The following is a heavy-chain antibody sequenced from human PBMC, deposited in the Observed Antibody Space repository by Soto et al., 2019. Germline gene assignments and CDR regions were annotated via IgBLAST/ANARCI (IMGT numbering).Heavy chain of an antibody. J-gene: IGHJ4*02. V-gene: IGHV3-23*01. CDR1: GFAFGDRP. D-gene: IGHD6-6*01. CDR3: ARYSSTSCGCYY. Sequence: PGGSLRLSSAASGFAFGDRPMTWVRQSPGKALEWVSTINENGANTHYPASVKGRFTISRDNFKNTLYLQMNSLRAEDTAVYYCARYSSTSCGCYYWGQGTLVTVSS. CDR2: INENGANT.